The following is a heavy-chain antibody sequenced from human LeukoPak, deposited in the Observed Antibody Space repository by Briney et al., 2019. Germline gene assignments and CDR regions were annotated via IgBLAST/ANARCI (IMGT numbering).Heavy chain of an antibody. Sequence: GRSLRLSCAASGFTFSSYGMHWVRQAPGKGLEWVAVISYDGSNKYYADPVKGRFTISRDNSKNTLYLQMNSLRAEDTAVYYCAKDIRDGYGAYYGMDVWGQGTTVTASS. CDR2: ISYDGSNK. V-gene: IGHV3-30*18. J-gene: IGHJ6*02. CDR3: AKDIRDGYGAYYGMDV. D-gene: IGHD5-24*01. CDR1: GFTFSSYG.